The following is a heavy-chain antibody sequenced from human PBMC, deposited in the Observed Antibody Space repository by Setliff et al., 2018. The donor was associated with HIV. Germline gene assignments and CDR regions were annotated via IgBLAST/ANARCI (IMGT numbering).Heavy chain of an antibody. CDR1: GGSISSSSHY. CDR2: VYASGET. Sequence: SETLSLTCTVSGGSISSSSHYWGWIRQSPGRGLEWIGYVYASGETNYNPSLKSRVTMSTDTSRNQFFLNLNYATAADTAVYFCARRVLQDSTITSSNWFDSWGQGTLVTVSS. D-gene: IGHD2-2*01. V-gene: IGHV4-61*05. CDR3: ARRVLQDSTITSSNWFDS. J-gene: IGHJ5*01.